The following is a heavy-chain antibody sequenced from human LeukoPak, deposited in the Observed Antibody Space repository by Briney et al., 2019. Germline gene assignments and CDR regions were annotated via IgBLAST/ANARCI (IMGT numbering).Heavy chain of an antibody. V-gene: IGHV4-59*01. D-gene: IGHD3-16*01. CDR3: ASGVRTYAFDI. CDR1: GGSISSYY. CDR2: IYYSGST. J-gene: IGHJ3*02. Sequence: SETLSLTCTVSGGSISSYYWSWIRQPPGKGLEWIGYIYYSGSTNYNPSLKSRVTISVDTSKNQFSLKLSSVTAADTAVYYCASGVRTYAFDIWGQGTMVIVSS.